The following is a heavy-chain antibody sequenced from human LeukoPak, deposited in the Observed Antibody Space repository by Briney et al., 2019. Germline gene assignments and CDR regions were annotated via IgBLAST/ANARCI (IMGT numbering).Heavy chain of an antibody. D-gene: IGHD3-22*01. Sequence: GGSLRLSCAASEFTFSSYAMSWVRQAPGKGLEWVSAISGSGGSTYYADSVKGRFTISRDNSKNTLYLQMNSLRAEDTAVYYCAKAKDYYYDSSGYPYYFDYWGQGTLVTVSS. CDR3: AKAKDYYYDSSGYPYYFDY. CDR1: EFTFSSYA. V-gene: IGHV3-23*01. CDR2: ISGSGGST. J-gene: IGHJ4*02.